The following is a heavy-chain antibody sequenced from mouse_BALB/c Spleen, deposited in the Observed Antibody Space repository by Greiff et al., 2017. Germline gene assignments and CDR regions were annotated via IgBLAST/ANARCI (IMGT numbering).Heavy chain of an antibody. CDR3: VRITTVAYFDY. CDR2: IWTGGGT. D-gene: IGHD1-1*01. Sequence: VQLQESGPGLVAPSQSLSITCTVSGFSLTSYDISWIRQPPGKGLEWLGVIWTGGGTNYNSAFMSRLSISKDNSKSQVFLKMNSLQTDDTAIYYCVRITTVAYFDYWGQGTTLTVSS. J-gene: IGHJ2*01. CDR1: GFSLTSYD. V-gene: IGHV2-9-2*01.